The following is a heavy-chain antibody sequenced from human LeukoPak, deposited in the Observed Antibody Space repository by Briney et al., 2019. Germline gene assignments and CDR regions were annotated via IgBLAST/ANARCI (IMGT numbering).Heavy chain of an antibody. J-gene: IGHJ4*02. Sequence: SETLSLTCTVARGSISSYYWSWIRQPPGQGLEWIGYIYYSGSTDYNPSLKSRVNISVDTSKNQFSLKLGAVAAADTALDFCARGGSCRGSHPVYFDYWGQGTLVTVSS. CDR3: ARGGSCRGSHPVYFDY. D-gene: IGHD2-15*01. CDR1: RGSISSYY. V-gene: IGHV4-59*01. CDR2: IYYSGST.